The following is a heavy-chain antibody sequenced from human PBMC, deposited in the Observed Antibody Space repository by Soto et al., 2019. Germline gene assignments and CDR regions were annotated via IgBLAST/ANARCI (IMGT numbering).Heavy chain of an antibody. CDR1: GFSLRNARMG. D-gene: IGHD4-17*01. CDR2: IFSNDEK. V-gene: IGHV2-26*01. J-gene: IGHJ3*02. CDR3: ARIPYGDYLSAFDI. Sequence: QVTLKESGPVLVKPTEPLTLTCTVSGFSLRNARMGVSWIRQPPGKALEWLAHIFSNDEKSYSTSLRSRLTISKDTSKSQVVLTMTSMDPVDTATYYCARIPYGDYLSAFDIWGQGTMVTVSS.